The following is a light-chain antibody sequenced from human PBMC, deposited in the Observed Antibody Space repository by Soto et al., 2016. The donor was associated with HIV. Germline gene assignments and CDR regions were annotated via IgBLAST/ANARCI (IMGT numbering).Light chain of an antibody. CDR1: NIGIKS. J-gene: IGLJ2*01. CDR2: DDF. CDR3: QVWDSTSDHVI. Sequence: SYELTQPPSVSVAPGKTARITCGGNNIGIKSVHWYQQKPGQAPVLVLYDDFDRPSGIPERFSGSNSGNTATLTITRVEAGDESDYYCQVWDSTSDHVIFGGGTRLTVL. V-gene: IGLV3-21*03.